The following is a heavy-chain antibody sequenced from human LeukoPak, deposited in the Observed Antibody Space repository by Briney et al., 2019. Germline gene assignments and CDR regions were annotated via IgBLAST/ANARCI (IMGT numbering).Heavy chain of an antibody. V-gene: IGHV3-11*01. CDR3: ARPQTSSSSTASLGY. J-gene: IGHJ4*02. Sequence: GGSLRLSCAASGFPFCNYFMSWIRQAPGKGLEWISYIGSSGYTIYYSDSVKGRFTISRDNAKNSLYLQMDSLRAEDTAIYYCARPQTSSSSTASLGYWGQGTLVTVSS. CDR1: GFPFCNYF. CDR2: IGSSGYTI. D-gene: IGHD6-6*01.